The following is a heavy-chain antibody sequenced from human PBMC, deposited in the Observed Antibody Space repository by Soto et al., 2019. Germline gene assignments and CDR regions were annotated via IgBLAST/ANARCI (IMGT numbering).Heavy chain of an antibody. Sequence: QVQLVESGGGVVQPGRSLRLSCAASGFTFSTYGMHWVRQAPGTGLEWLAVIWYDGSHKDYADSVKGRFTISRDNSKNTLYLQMNRLRVEDTGVYYCAREVGPFDYWGQGTLFAVSS. J-gene: IGHJ4*02. D-gene: IGHD1-26*01. CDR1: GFTFSTYG. CDR3: AREVGPFDY. V-gene: IGHV3-33*08. CDR2: IWYDGSHK.